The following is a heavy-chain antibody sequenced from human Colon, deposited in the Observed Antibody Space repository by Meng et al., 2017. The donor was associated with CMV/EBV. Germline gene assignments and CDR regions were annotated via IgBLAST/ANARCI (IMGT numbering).Heavy chain of an antibody. CDR1: GLTFSSHW. CDR3: IGEAAGGDY. Sequence: GGSLRLSCVASGLTFSSHWMHWVRHTPGKELVWVSRISNDGRTPTYAGSVKGRFTISRDNDKNTLNLQMNSPTVDATAVYYCIGEAAGGDYWGQGALVTVSS. D-gene: IGHD1-14*01. V-gene: IGHV3-74*01. CDR2: ISNDGRTP. J-gene: IGHJ4*02.